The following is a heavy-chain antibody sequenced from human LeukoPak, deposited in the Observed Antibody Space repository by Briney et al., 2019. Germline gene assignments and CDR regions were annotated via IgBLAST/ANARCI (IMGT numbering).Heavy chain of an antibody. CDR1: GYSFTRYW. J-gene: IGHJ4*02. CDR2: VYPDDSDT. CDR3: ARPSGTYFPFDY. Sequence: GESPQISCKTSGYSFTRYWIAWVRQTPGKGLEWMGIVYPDDSDTRYSPAFQGQVTISADKSITTAYLHWSSLKASDTAVYYCARPSGTYFPFDYWGQGTLVTVSS. V-gene: IGHV5-51*01. D-gene: IGHD1-26*01.